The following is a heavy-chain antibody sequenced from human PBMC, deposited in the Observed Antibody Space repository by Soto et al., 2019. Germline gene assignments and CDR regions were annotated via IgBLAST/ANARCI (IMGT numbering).Heavy chain of an antibody. Sequence: PGGSLRLSCAASGFAFSSYAMTWVRQAPGKGREWVSGISGSGSNTYYAESVKGRFTISRDSSKNTLYLQMNSLRVDDTAVYYCAKPNPSGQRGNWFDPWGQGTLGTAS. J-gene: IGHJ5*02. V-gene: IGHV3-23*01. CDR3: AKPNPSGQRGNWFDP. CDR2: ISGSGSNT. D-gene: IGHD3-10*01. CDR1: GFAFSSYA.